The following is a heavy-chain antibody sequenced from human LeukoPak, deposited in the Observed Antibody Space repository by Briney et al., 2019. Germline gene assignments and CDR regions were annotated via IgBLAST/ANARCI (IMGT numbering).Heavy chain of an antibody. CDR2: IYTSGNT. CDR3: ASSNPLGNGFSLH. J-gene: IGHJ1*01. Sequence: SQTLSLTGTISGGSISSGNYYWSWIRQPAGKGLEWIGRIYTSGNTNYNPSLKSRVTISVDTSKNQFSLKLNSVTAADTAVYYCASSNPLGNGFSLHWGQGTLVTVSS. CDR1: GGSISSGNYY. D-gene: IGHD2-8*01. V-gene: IGHV4-61*02.